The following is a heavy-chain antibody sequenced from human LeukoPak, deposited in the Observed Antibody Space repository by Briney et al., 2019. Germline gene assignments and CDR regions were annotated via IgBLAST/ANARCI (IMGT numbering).Heavy chain of an antibody. Sequence: SETLSLTCAVSGGSISSSNWWSWVRQPPGKGLEWIGEIYHSGSTNYNPSLKSRVTISVDRSKNQFSLKLSSVTAADTAVYYCARGDFTIFGVVTAFDYWGQGTLVTVSS. J-gene: IGHJ4*02. CDR3: ARGDFTIFGVVTAFDY. V-gene: IGHV4-4*02. CDR1: GGSISSSNW. D-gene: IGHD3-3*01. CDR2: IYHSGST.